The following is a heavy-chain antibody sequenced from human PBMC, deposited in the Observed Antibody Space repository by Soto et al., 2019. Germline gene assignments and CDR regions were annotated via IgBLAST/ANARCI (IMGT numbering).Heavy chain of an antibody. CDR3: ARGGNLGYCSGATCYFDI. Sequence: GGSLRLSCASSGFTFSDYYMSWIRQAPGKGLEWVSYISSSGAFVNYADPAKGRFTISRDNARNSLYLQMDSLRAEDTAVYYCARGGNLGYCSGATCYFDIWGQGTMVTVSS. D-gene: IGHD2-15*01. CDR1: GFTFSDYY. J-gene: IGHJ3*02. V-gene: IGHV3-11*01. CDR2: ISSSGAFV.